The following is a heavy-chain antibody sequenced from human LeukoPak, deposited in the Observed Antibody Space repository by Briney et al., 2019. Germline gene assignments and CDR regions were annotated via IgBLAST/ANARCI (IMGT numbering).Heavy chain of an antibody. J-gene: IGHJ4*02. CDR2: SSLSGLT. V-gene: IGHV4-34*01. Sequence: SETLSLPCAVYGGSFNGYYWRWIRQPPGQGLEWIGESSLSGLTNYNPSLKSRVTMSLDKSKNHHSLNLTAVTAADKAVYYCSRESGAYSPFGYWGQGTLVTVSS. CDR3: SRESGAYSPFGY. D-gene: IGHD1-26*01. CDR1: GGSFNGYY.